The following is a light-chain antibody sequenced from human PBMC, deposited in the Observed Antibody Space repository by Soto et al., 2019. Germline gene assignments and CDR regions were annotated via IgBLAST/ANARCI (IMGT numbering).Light chain of an antibody. V-gene: IGKV3-15*01. J-gene: IGKJ5*01. CDR2: GAS. Sequence: EIVLTQSPATLSVSPGERATLSCRASQSVSSNLAWYQQKPGQAPRLLISGASTRATGIPARFSGSGSGTEFTLTISSLQPDDSAPYYCQEYNSDPITFGQGTRLEIK. CDR3: QEYNSDPIT. CDR1: QSVSSN.